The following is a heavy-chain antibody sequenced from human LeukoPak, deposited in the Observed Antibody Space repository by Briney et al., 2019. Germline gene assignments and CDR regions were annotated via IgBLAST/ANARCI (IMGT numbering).Heavy chain of an antibody. V-gene: IGHV4-4*07. CDR2: IYFNGDT. D-gene: IGHD2-2*02. CDR3: ARVGYCSSTTCYIKAFDI. J-gene: IGHJ3*02. Sequence: PSETLSLTCTVSGGSIRGYYWSWIRQPAGKGLEWIGRIYFNGDTNYNPSLKSRVTMSVDTSKNQFSLKLSAVTAADTAIYYCARVGYCSSTTCYIKAFDIWGQGTTVTVSS. CDR1: GGSIRGYY.